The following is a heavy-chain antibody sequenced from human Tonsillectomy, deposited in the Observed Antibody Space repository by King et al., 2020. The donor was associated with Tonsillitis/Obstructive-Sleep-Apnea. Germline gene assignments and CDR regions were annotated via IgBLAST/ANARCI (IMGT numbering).Heavy chain of an antibody. CDR2: IYYSGTT. CDR3: ARTYLDYGDFEFTYYMDV. CDR1: DGSISTYY. V-gene: IGHV4-59*01. Sequence: QLQESGPGLVKPSETLSLTCTVSDGSISTYYWSWIRQPPGKGLEWIGYIYYSGTTNYNPSLKSRVTISVDTSENQFSLKLSSVTAADTAVYYCARTYLDYGDFEFTYYMDVWGRGTTVIVSS. D-gene: IGHD4-17*01. J-gene: IGHJ6*03.